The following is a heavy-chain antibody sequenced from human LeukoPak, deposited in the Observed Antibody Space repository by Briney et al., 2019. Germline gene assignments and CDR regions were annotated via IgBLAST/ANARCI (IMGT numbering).Heavy chain of an antibody. CDR1: GFTFRNYG. D-gene: IGHD5-12*01. CDR2: ITGSGDGT. J-gene: IGHJ3*02. Sequence: GGSLRLSCAASGFTFRNYGMSWVRQAPGKGLEWVSAITGSGDGTYYADSLKGRFTVSRDNSKNTLFLQMNGLRAEDTAVYYCAKDSPVATMWGQGTMVTVSS. V-gene: IGHV3-23*01. CDR3: AKDSPVATM.